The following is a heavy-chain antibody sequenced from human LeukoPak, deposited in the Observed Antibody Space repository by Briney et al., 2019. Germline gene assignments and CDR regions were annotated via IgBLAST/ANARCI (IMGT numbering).Heavy chain of an antibody. Sequence: ASVKVSCKASGYTFTSYFMHWVRQAPGQRLERMGWINAGDGNTKYSQKFQGRVTITRDTSASTAYMELSSLRSEHTAVYYCARGYGGYDLDYWGQGTLVTVSS. CDR1: GYTFTSYF. J-gene: IGHJ4*02. CDR2: INAGDGNT. CDR3: ARGYGGYDLDY. V-gene: IGHV1-3*01. D-gene: IGHD5-12*01.